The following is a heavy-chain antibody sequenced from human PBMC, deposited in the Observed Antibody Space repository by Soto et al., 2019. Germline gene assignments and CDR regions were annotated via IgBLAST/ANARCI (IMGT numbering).Heavy chain of an antibody. J-gene: IGHJ2*01. CDR1: GVSISSSSYY. Sequence: QLQLQESGPGLVKPSETLSLTCTVSGVSISSSSYYWGWIRQPPGKGLEGIGSIYYSGSTYYNPSLKDRVPISVDTSKNQFSLKLSSVTAADTAVYYCARLGGDWYFDLWGRGTLVTVSS. CDR2: IYYSGST. CDR3: ARLGGDWYFDL. D-gene: IGHD3-16*01. V-gene: IGHV4-39*01.